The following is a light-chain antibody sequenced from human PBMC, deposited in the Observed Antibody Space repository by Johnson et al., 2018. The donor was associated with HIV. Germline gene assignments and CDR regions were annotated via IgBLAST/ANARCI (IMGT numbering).Light chain of an antibody. CDR2: ENN. J-gene: IGLJ1*01. Sequence: QSVLTQPPSVSAAPGQKVTISCSGSSSNIGNNYVSWYQQLPGTAPKLLIYENNKRPSGIPDRFSGSKSGTSATLGITGLQTGDEADYYCRTWDSSLTLYVFGTATRVTVL. CDR3: RTWDSSLTLYV. V-gene: IGLV1-51*02. CDR1: SSNIGNNY.